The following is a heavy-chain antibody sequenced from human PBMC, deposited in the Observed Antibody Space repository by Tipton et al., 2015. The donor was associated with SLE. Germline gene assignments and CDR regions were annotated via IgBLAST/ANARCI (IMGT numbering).Heavy chain of an antibody. J-gene: IGHJ3*02. CDR2: IYYSGST. D-gene: IGHD5-12*01. CDR3: ASSYSGYAYAFDI. Sequence: TLSLTCTVSGGSISSYYWSWIRQPPGKGLDWIGYIYYSGSTNYNPSLKSRVTISVDTSKNKISLKLSSVTAADTAVYYCASSYSGYAYAFDIWGQGTMVTVSS. CDR1: GGSISSYY. V-gene: IGHV4-59*12.